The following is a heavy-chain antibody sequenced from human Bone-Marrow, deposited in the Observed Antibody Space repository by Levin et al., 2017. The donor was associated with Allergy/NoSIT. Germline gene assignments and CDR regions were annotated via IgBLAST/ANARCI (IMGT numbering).Heavy chain of an antibody. CDR3: AKSGARIAVAGRYYFDS. Sequence: GGSLRLSCAASGFNFGTYAMNWVRQPPGKGLEWVAGIGNSGGNMYYADSVTGRFTISRDGSRDTVFLQMNNLRAEDMAVYYCAKSGARIAVAGRYYFDSWGQGALVTVAS. CDR1: GFNFGTYA. D-gene: IGHD6-19*01. CDR2: IGNSGGNM. V-gene: IGHV3-23*01. J-gene: IGHJ4*02.